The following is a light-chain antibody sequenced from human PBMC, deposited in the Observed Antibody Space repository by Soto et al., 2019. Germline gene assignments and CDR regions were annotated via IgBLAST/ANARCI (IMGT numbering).Light chain of an antibody. CDR1: QDIDKW. CDR3: QQASSFPQT. Sequence: DIQMTQSPSSVCAPVRDRVTISCRASQDIDKWLAWYQQKPGKAPKLLISAASTLQSGVPSRFSGSGSGTECTLTIQRLQPDEIATYYCQQASSFPQTFGQGTKRELK. J-gene: IGKJ2*01. V-gene: IGKV1-12*01. CDR2: AAS.